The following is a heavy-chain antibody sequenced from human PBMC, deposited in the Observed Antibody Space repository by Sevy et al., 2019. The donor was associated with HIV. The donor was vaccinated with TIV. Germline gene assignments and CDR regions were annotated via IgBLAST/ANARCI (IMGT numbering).Heavy chain of an antibody. D-gene: IGHD2-15*01. J-gene: IGHJ4*02. CDR1: GLTFSSYS. V-gene: IGHV3-48*01. Sequence: GGSLRLSCAASGLTFSSYSMNWVRQAPGKGLEWVSYISSSSSTIYYADSVKGRFTISRDNAKNSLYLQMNSLRAEDTAVYYCARDFSVVVVAATLGDYWGQGTLVTVSS. CDR2: ISSSSSTI. CDR3: ARDFSVVVVAATLGDY.